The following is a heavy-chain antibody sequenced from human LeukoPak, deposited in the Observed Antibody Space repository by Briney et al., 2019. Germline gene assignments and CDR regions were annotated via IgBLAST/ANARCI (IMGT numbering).Heavy chain of an antibody. D-gene: IGHD2-2*01. J-gene: IGHJ4*02. Sequence: PGGSLRLSCAASGFTFSSYSMNWVRQAPGKGLEWVSSISSSSSYIYYADSVKGRFTISRDNAKNSLYLQMNSLRAEDTAVYFCARVGNTGDAVIIPAAMGFDNWGQGTVVTVSS. CDR1: GFTFSSYS. CDR2: ISSSSSYI. V-gene: IGHV3-21*01. CDR3: ARVGNTGDAVIIPAAMGFDN.